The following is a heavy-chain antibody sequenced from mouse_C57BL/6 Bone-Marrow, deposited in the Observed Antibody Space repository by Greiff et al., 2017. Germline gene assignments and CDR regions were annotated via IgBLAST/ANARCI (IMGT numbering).Heavy chain of an antibody. CDR2: INPSSGDT. D-gene: IGHD1-1*01. CDR1: GYTFTSYT. J-gene: IGHJ1*03. V-gene: IGHV1-4*01. CDR3: ARGDEYGSSYSDYSFDV. Sequence: QVQLQQSGAELARPGASVKMSCKASGYTFTSYTMHWVKQRPGQGLEWIGYINPSSGDTKYNQKFKGKATLTADKSSSTAYMQLSSLTSEDSAVYYCARGDEYGSSYSDYSFDVWGTGTSVTVSS.